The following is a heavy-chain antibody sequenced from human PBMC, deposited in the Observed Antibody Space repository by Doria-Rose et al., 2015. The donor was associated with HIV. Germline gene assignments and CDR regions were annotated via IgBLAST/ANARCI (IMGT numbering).Heavy chain of an antibody. Sequence: SGPVLVKPTETLTLTCTVSGVSLSSPGMGVSWIRQPPGKALEWLANIFSDDERSYKTSMKSSLTISSGTSKRQVVLTMTDMDPVDTATYYCARIKSSRWYHKYYFDFWGQGTLVIVSA. CDR1: GVSLSSPGMG. V-gene: IGHV2-26*01. CDR3: ARIKSSRWYHKYYFDF. J-gene: IGHJ4*02. D-gene: IGHD6-13*01. CDR2: IFSDDER.